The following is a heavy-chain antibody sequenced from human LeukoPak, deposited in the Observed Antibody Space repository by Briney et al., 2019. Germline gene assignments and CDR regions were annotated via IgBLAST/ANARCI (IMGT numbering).Heavy chain of an antibody. D-gene: IGHD1-26*01. CDR1: GFTFSTNA. J-gene: IGHJ4*02. CDR2: ISGSGAST. Sequence: GGSLRLSCLTSGFTFSTNAMSWVRQAPGKGLEWISGISGSGASTYYADSVTGRFTISRDNSGNTLYLQMNSLRGDDTAVYYCAKDVGKWESLHFFDYWGQGTLVTVSS. V-gene: IGHV3-23*01. CDR3: AKDVGKWESLHFFDY.